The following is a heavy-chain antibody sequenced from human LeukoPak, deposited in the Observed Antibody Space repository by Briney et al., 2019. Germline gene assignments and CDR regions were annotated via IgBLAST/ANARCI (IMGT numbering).Heavy chain of an antibody. V-gene: IGHV3-30-3*01. CDR3: ARDDDAAGTSDY. CDR2: ISYDGSNK. Sequence: GGSLRLSCAASGFTFSSYAMHWVRQAPGKGLEWVAVISYDGSNKYYADSVKGRFTISRDNSKNTLYLQMNSLRAEDTAVYYCARDDDAAGTSDYWGQGTLVTVSS. D-gene: IGHD6-19*01. J-gene: IGHJ4*02. CDR1: GFTFSSYA.